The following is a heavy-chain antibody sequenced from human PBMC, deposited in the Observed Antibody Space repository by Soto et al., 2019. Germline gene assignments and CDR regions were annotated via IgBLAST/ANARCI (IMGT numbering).Heavy chain of an antibody. D-gene: IGHD2-15*01. V-gene: IGHV3-15*07. J-gene: IGHJ4*02. CDR2: IKSKTDGGTI. CDR1: DLSFSNAY. Sequence: EVQLVESGGGLVKPGESLRLSCAASDLSFSNAYINWVRQAPGKGLEWVGRIKSKTDGGTIDYAAPVNGRFIISRDDSSNTVYLQMISLKTEDTAVYYCTTRGALGYWGQGTLVTVSS. CDR3: TTRGALGY.